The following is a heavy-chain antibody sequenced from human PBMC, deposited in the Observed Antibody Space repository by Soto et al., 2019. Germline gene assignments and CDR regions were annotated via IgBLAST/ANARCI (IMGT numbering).Heavy chain of an antibody. J-gene: IGHJ4*02. CDR2: ISYDGSNK. Sequence: QVQLVESGGGVVQPGRSLRLSCAASGFTFSSYGMHWVRQAPGKGLEWVAVISYDGSNKYYADSVKGRFTISRDNSKNTLYLQMNSLRAEDTAVYYCAKDQGLLGYCSGGSCYSGSFDYWGQGTLVTVSS. CDR3: AKDQGLLGYCSGGSCYSGSFDY. D-gene: IGHD2-15*01. V-gene: IGHV3-30*18. CDR1: GFTFSSYG.